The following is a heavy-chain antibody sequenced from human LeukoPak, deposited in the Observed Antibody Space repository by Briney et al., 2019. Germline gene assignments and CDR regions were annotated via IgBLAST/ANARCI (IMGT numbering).Heavy chain of an antibody. CDR3: ARRTYGDNSLFDY. D-gene: IGHD4-23*01. CDR1: GGSISSYY. CDR2: IYYSGST. V-gene: IGHV4-59*08. Sequence: SETLSLTCTVSGGSISSYYWSWIRQPPGKGLEWIGYIYYSGSTNYNPSLKSRVTISVDTSKNQFSLKLSSVTAVDTATYFCARRTYGDNSLFDYWGQGTLVTVSS. J-gene: IGHJ4*02.